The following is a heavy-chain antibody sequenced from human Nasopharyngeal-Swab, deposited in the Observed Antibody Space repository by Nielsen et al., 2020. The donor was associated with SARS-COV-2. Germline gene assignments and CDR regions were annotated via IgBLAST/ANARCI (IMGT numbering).Heavy chain of an antibody. V-gene: IGHV3-53*03. J-gene: IGHJ6*04. D-gene: IGHD7-27*01. CDR1: GFTVSSSY. CDR3: ARSYWGAEDV. CDR2: IHSDGNT. Sequence: GGSLRLSCAASGFTVSSSYMSWVRQAPGKGLEWVSTIHSDGNTYYADSVRGRFTTSRDNAKDTLYLQMNSLRAEDTAVYYCARSYWGAEDVWGKGTTVTVSS.